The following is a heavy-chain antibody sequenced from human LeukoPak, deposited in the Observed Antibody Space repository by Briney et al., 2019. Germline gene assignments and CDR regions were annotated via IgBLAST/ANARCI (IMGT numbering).Heavy chain of an antibody. CDR1: GFTFSTYW. D-gene: IGHD5-18*01. Sequence: GGSLRLSCAASGFTFSTYWMHWVRQAPGKGLLWVSRINGDGTSTKYADSVKGRFTISRDNARHTLYLQMNSLRAEDTAVYYCARDRGHTFDYWGQGTLVTVSS. CDR3: ARDRGHTFDY. V-gene: IGHV3-74*03. CDR2: INGDGTST. J-gene: IGHJ4*02.